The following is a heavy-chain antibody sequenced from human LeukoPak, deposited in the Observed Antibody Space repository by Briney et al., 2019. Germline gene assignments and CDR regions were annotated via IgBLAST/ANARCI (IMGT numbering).Heavy chain of an antibody. Sequence: AAVKLSCTASGCTLTSYGISWVRQAPGQGLEWMGWISAYNGNTNYAQKLQGRVTMTTDTSTSTAYMELRSLRSDDTAVYYCARTYDTYSTHFDYWGQGTLVTVSS. CDR1: GCTLTSYG. CDR2: ISAYNGNT. J-gene: IGHJ4*02. V-gene: IGHV1-18*01. CDR3: ARTYDTYSTHFDY. D-gene: IGHD3-22*01.